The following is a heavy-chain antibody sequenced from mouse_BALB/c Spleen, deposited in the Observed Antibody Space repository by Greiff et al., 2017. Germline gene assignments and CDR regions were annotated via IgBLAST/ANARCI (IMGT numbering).Heavy chain of an antibody. V-gene: IGHV10-1*02. CDR1: GFTFNTYA. Sequence: EVQGVESGGGLVQPKGSLKLSCAASGFTFNTYAMNWVRQAPGKGLEWVARIRSKSNNYATYYADSVKDRFTISRDDSQSMLYLQMNNLKTEDTAMYYCVRRGGNLYYAMDYWGQGTSVTVSS. D-gene: IGHD2-1*01. CDR2: IRSKSNNYAT. CDR3: VRRGGNLYYAMDY. J-gene: IGHJ4*01.